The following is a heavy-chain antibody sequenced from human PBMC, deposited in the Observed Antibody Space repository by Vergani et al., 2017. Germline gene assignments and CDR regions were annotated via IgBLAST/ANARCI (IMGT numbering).Heavy chain of an antibody. CDR2: IWYDGSNK. CDR3: AAIVVVPAANAKPKNSYYMDV. Sequence: QVQLVESGGGVVQPGRSLRLSCAASGFTFSSYGMHWVRQAPGKGLEWVAVIWYDGSNKYYADSVKGRFTISRDNSKNTLYLQMNSLRAEDTAVYYCAAIVVVPAANAKPKNSYYMDVWGKGTTVTVSS. CDR1: GFTFSSYG. J-gene: IGHJ6*03. V-gene: IGHV3-33*01. D-gene: IGHD2-2*01.